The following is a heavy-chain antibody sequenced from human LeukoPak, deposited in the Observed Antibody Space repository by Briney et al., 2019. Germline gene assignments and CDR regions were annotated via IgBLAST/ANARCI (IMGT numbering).Heavy chain of an antibody. D-gene: IGHD3-3*01. V-gene: IGHV4-30-4*07. J-gene: IGHJ4*01. Sequence: SETLSLTCAVSGGSISSSGYSWSWIRQPPGKGLEWIGYVYYRGNTYNPSLKSRVSISVDTSKNQFSLSLSSVTAADTAFYYCATSPGFFGVVYFDYWGHGILVTVSS. CDR1: GGSISSSGYS. CDR3: ATSPGFFGVVYFDY. CDR2: VYYRGNT.